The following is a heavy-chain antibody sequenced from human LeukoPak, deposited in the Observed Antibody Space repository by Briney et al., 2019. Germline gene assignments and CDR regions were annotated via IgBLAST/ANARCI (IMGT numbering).Heavy chain of an antibody. Sequence: PSETLSLTCAVYGGSFSGYYWSWIRQPPGKGLEWIGEINHSGSTNYNPSLKSRVTISVDTSKNQFSLKLSSVTAADTAVYYCARAGWFGEFSTAYWGQGTLVTVSS. J-gene: IGHJ4*02. CDR1: GGSFSGYY. CDR2: INHSGST. V-gene: IGHV4-34*01. D-gene: IGHD3-10*01. CDR3: ARAGWFGEFSTAY.